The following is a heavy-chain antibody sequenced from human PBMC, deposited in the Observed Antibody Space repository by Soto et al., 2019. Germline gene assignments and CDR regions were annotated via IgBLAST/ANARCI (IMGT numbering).Heavy chain of an antibody. V-gene: IGHV3-7*03. CDR1: DFTFRNYW. D-gene: IGHD2-15*01. CDR2: IKPDGSAT. J-gene: IGHJ4*02. Sequence: VGSLRLSCATSDFTFRNYWMNWVRQAPGKGLEWVANIKPDGSATNYVDSVKGRFTISRDNVRNSVSLQMNSLRVEDTAVYFCFGGNGGHQWGQGNLVTVPS. CDR3: FGGNGGHQ.